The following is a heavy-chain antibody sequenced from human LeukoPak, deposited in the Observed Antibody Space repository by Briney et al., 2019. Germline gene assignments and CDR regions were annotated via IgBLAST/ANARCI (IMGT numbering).Heavy chain of an antibody. CDR1: GFTFSSYA. D-gene: IGHD1-26*01. CDR2: IQEDGSEK. J-gene: IGHJ6*02. CDR3: ARSGSGRYYYYYGMDV. Sequence: GGSLRLSCAGSGFTFSSYAMSWVRQAPGKGLEWVANIQEDGSEKYYVDSVKGRFTISRDNAKNSLYLQMNSLRAEDTAMYYCARSGSGRYYYYYGMDVWGQGTTVTVSS. V-gene: IGHV3-7*03.